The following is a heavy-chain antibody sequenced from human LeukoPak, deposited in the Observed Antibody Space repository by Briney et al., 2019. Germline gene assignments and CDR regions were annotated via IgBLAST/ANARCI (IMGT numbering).Heavy chain of an antibody. CDR3: ARHLRPSYYYYMDV. Sequence: GGSLRLSCAASGFTFTGYEMNWVRQAPGKGLEWVSSISSSGTTIYYADSGKGRFSIYRDNAKNSLYLQMSSLRAHDTAVYYCARHLRPSYYYYMDVWGKGTTVIISS. D-gene: IGHD4-17*01. J-gene: IGHJ6*03. CDR2: ISSSGTTI. V-gene: IGHV3-48*03. CDR1: GFTFTGYE.